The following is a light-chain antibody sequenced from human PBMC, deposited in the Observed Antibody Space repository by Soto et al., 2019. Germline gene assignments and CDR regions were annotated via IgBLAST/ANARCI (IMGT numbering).Light chain of an antibody. CDR3: MQSTQITPK. CDR2: EVS. V-gene: IGKV2D-29*02. J-gene: IGKJ5*01. Sequence: VLITDSAQSLSVTPVQTDPISCKSSRSLLHITGETFLFWYLQKPGQSPQLLIYEVSTRVSGVPDRFSGSGSGTDFTLEISRVETDDVGIYYCMQSTQITPKLGQGTRLEIK. CDR1: RSLLHITGETF.